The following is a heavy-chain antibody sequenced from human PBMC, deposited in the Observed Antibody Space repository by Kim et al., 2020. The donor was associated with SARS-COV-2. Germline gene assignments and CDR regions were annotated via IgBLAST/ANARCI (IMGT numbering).Heavy chain of an antibody. Sequence: GGSLRLSCAASGFTFSSYGMHWVRQAPGKGLEWVAVISYDGSNKYYADSVKGRFTISRDNSKNTLYLQMNSLRAEDTAVYYCAKDLVVVAAGPYYYGMDVWGHGTTVTVSS. CDR3: AKDLVVVAAGPYYYGMDV. D-gene: IGHD2-15*01. J-gene: IGHJ6*02. CDR2: ISYDGSNK. CDR1: GFTFSSYG. V-gene: IGHV3-30*18.